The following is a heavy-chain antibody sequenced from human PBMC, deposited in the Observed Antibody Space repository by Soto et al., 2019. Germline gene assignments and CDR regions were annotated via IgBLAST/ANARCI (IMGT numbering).Heavy chain of an antibody. J-gene: IGHJ4*02. CDR3: GREYFDSRGTPPGD. CDR1: GYIFTHYY. D-gene: IGHD3-22*01. Sequence: GASVKVSCKASGYIFTHYYIHWVRLAPGQGLEWVGVINPGGGYGTYAQKFQGRVTMTRDTSTNTVFMELSSLKSEDTAIYYCGREYFDSRGTPPGDWGQGTLVTVPS. V-gene: IGHV1-46*01. CDR2: INPGGGYG.